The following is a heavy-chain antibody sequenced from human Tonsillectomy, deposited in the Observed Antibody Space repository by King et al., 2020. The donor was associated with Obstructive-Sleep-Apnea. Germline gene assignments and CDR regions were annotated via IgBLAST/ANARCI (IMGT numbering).Heavy chain of an antibody. CDR3: VRRRITSGAPNWFDP. Sequence: VQLQESGPGLVKPSQTLSLTCTVSGCSMSGNDYYWRWIRQHPGKDLEWLWYISNSGSTDYNPSLKGRVTMSVDTSKNQFSLNPRAVTAADTAVYYCVRRRITSGAPNWFDPWGQGTLVTVSS. V-gene: IGHV4-31*03. D-gene: IGHD1-14*01. CDR1: GCSMSGNDYY. CDR2: ISNSGST. J-gene: IGHJ5*02.